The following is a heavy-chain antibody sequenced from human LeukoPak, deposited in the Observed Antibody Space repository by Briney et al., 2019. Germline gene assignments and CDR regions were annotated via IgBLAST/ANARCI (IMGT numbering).Heavy chain of an antibody. CDR1: GYTLTELS. CDR2: FDPEDGET. J-gene: IGHJ4*02. D-gene: IGHD3-10*01. V-gene: IGHV1-24*01. CDR3: ATPLQSITMVRGVIITDDY. Sequence: GASVKFSCKFSGYTLTELSMHWVRQAPGKGLGGRGGFDPEDGETIYAQKFQGRVTMTEDTSTDTAYMELSSLRSEDTAVYYCATPLQSITMVRGVIITDDYWGQGTLVTVSS.